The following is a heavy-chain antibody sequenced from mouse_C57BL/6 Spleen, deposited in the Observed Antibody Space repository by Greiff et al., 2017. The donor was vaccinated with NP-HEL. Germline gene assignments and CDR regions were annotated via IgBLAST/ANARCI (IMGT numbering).Heavy chain of an antibody. Sequence: QVQLQQSGPELVKPGASVKISCKASGYAFSSSWMNWVKQRPGKGLEWIGRIYPGDGDTNYNGKFKGKATLTADKSSSIAYMQLSSLTSEDSAVYFCARVAYWGQGTLVTVSA. CDR1: GYAFSSSW. CDR2: IYPGDGDT. V-gene: IGHV1-82*01. J-gene: IGHJ3*01. CDR3: ARVAY.